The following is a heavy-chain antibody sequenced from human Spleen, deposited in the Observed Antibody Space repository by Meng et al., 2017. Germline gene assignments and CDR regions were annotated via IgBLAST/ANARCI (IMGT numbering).Heavy chain of an antibody. J-gene: IGHJ4*02. CDR1: GYTFTSYS. CDR2: INAGNGNT. Sequence: QVQLVQSGAEVKKPGASVKVSRKASGYTFTSYSMHWVLQAPGQRLEWMGWINAGNGNTKYSQKFQGRVTITRDTSASTAYMELSSLRSEDTAMYYCAGDRQWLIWGQGTRVTVSS. CDR3: AGDRQWLI. V-gene: IGHV1-3*01. D-gene: IGHD6-19*01.